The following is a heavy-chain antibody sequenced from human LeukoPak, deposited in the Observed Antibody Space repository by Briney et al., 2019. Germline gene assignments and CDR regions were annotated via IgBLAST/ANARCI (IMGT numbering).Heavy chain of an antibody. CDR2: IFYSGST. Sequence: SETLSLTCTVSGGSISSYYWSWVRQPPGKGLEGIGYIFYSGSTCYNPSLKSRVNISVDTTKNQFSLKLSSVTAADTALYYCARERGGDYSDAFDIWGQGTMVTVSS. CDR1: GGSISSYY. D-gene: IGHD4-11*01. V-gene: IGHV4-59*01. J-gene: IGHJ3*02. CDR3: ARERGGDYSDAFDI.